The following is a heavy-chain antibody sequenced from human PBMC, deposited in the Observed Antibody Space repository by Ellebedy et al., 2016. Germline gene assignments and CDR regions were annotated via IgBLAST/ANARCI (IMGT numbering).Heavy chain of an antibody. CDR2: ISSSSSYI. J-gene: IGHJ6*04. V-gene: IGHV3-21*01. Sequence: GESLKISXAASGFTFSSYGMHWVRQAPGKGLEWVSSISSSSSYIYYADSVKGRFTISRDNAKNSLYLQMNSLRAEDTAVYYCARDLLGPRDVWGKGTTVTVSS. CDR3: ARDLLGPRDV. D-gene: IGHD3-16*01. CDR1: GFTFSSYG.